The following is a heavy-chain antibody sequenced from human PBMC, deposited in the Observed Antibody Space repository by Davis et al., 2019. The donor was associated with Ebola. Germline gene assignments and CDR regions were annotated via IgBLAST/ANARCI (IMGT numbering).Heavy chain of an antibody. CDR2: INHSGST. J-gene: IGHJ4*02. CDR3: ARHVPRIAVAGTMDY. V-gene: IGHV4-34*01. Sequence: GSLRLSCAVYGGSFSGYYWSWIRQLPGKGLEWIGEINHSGSTNYNPSLKSRVTISVDTSKNQFSLKLSSVTAADTAVYYCARHVPRIAVAGTMDYWGQGTLVTVSS. D-gene: IGHD6-19*01. CDR1: GGSFSGYY.